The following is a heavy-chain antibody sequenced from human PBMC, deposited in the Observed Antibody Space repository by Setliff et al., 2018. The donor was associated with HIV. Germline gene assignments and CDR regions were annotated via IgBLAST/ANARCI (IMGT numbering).Heavy chain of an antibody. CDR2: IYSDGSS. Sequence: GGSLRLSCAASGFTVSRFYMSWVRQAPGKGLEWVSVIYSDGSSYYADSVRGRFTISRDNYKNTLYLQMNSLRAEDTAVYYCARVFGPFDYWGQGTLVTVSS. J-gene: IGHJ4*02. CDR1: GFTVSRFY. CDR3: ARVFGPFDY. D-gene: IGHD3-10*02. V-gene: IGHV3-53*01.